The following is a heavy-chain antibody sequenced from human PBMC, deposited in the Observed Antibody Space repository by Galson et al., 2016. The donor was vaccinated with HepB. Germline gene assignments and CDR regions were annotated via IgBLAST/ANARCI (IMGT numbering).Heavy chain of an antibody. D-gene: IGHD6-6*01. J-gene: IGHJ4*02. Sequence: ETLSLTCSVSGNSVRTGQLYWGWIRQAPGGGLEWIASIYYGGTTFYKESLKGRVIISVDKSKNEFALRLPAVTAADTATDYCARGLALVAVTGSTFDFWGQGIPVIVS. CDR3: ARGLALVAVTGSTFDF. V-gene: IGHV4-39*02. CDR2: IYYGGTT. CDR1: GNSVRTGQLY.